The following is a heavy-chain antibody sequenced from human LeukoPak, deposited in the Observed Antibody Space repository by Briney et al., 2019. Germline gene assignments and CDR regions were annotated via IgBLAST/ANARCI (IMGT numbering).Heavy chain of an antibody. J-gene: IGHJ4*02. CDR1: GFTFSNYA. CDR3: ARGPLYSSNWSFDC. CDR2: ISDDGSRQ. V-gene: IGHV3-30-3*01. D-gene: IGHD6-13*01. Sequence: PGGSLRLSCAATGFTFSNYAIHWGRQAPGKGLEWVAFISDDGSRQHYADSVKGRFTISRDNSKNTLFLQMNSLRGEDTAVYYCARGPLYSSNWSFDCWGQGTLVTVSS.